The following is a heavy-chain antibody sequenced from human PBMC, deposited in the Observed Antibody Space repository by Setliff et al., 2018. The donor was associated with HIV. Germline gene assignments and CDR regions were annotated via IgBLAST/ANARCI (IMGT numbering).Heavy chain of an antibody. J-gene: IGHJ4*02. D-gene: IGHD3-22*01. CDR1: GASITSGSYY. CDR3: ARDDSGYYYDY. V-gene: IGHV4-61*09. Sequence: SETLSLTCNVSGASITSGSYYWSWIRRPAGKGLEWIGHIYSRGPTNYNPSLRSRVIISVDTSKNQLSLSLSSVTAAGTAVYYCARDDSGYYYDYWGQGKLV. CDR2: IYSRGPT.